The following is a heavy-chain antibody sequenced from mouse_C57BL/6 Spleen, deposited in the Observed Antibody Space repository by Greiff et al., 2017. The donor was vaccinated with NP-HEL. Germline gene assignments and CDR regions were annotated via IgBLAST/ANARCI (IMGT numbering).Heavy chain of an antibody. J-gene: IGHJ4*01. CDR2: IYPGGGYT. CDR3: AREDSTPYYARDY. CDR1: GYTFTNYW. Sequence: VQLQQSGAELVRPGTSVKMSCKASGYTFTNYWIGWAKQRPGHGLEWIGDIYPGGGYTNYNEKFKGKATLTADKSSSTAYMQFSSLTSEDSAIYYCAREDSTPYYARDYWGQGTSVTVSS. D-gene: IGHD2-5*01. V-gene: IGHV1-63*01.